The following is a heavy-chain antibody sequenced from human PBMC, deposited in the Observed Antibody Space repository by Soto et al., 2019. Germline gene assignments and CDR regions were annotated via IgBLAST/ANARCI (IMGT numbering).Heavy chain of an antibody. CDR2: ISYDGSNK. CDR1: GFSFSSYA. Sequence: VQLVESGGGLVKPGESLRLSCVASGFSFSSYAMHWVRQAPGKGLEWVAVISYDGSNKYYADSVKGRFTISRDNSKNTLYLQMNSLRAEDTAVYYCASSVAAARDYWGQGTLVTVSS. V-gene: IGHV3-30-3*01. D-gene: IGHD6-13*01. CDR3: ASSVAAARDY. J-gene: IGHJ4*02.